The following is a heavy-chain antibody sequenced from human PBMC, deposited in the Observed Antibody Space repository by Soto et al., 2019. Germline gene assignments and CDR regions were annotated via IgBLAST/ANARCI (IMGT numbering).Heavy chain of an antibody. J-gene: IGHJ4*02. CDR2: IDPSDSYT. CDR3: ARGTIAAAGTDY. Sequence: PGESLKISCKGSGYSFTSYWISWVRQMPGKGLEWMGRIDPSDSYTNYSPSFQGHVTISADKSISTAYLQWSSLKAPDTAMYYCARGTIAAAGTDYWGQGTLVTVSS. D-gene: IGHD6-13*01. CDR1: GYSFTSYW. V-gene: IGHV5-10-1*01.